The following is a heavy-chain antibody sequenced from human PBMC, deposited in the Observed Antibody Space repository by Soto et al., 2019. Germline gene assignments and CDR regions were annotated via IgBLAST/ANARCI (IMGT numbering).Heavy chain of an antibody. V-gene: IGHV3-7*03. CDR2: IKPDGSEK. J-gene: IGHJ4*02. Sequence: GGSLRLSCAAPGFTFSNYWMSWVRQAPGKGLEWVANIKPDGSEKYYVDSVKGRFTFSRDNAENSVYLQMNSLRAEDTAVYYCVRGFDYSFDYWGPGTLVTVSS. CDR3: VRGFDYSFDY. CDR1: GFTFSNYW. D-gene: IGHD4-4*01.